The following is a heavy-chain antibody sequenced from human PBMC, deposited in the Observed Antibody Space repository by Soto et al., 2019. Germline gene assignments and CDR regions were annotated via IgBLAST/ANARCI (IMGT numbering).Heavy chain of an antibody. CDR1: GYTFTDFY. CDR2: INPKTGDT. V-gene: IGHV1-2*02. CDR3: ATGTNGTPGWYHP. D-gene: IGHD1-26*01. J-gene: IGHJ5*02. Sequence: QVQLVQSGTEVKKPGASVTVSCKSSGYTFTDFYLHWLRQAPGQGLEWVGWINPKTGDTKSSQKFQGRVTMSRATSVSTAYIDLTSLNSDDTAMYYCATGTNGTPGWYHPGGQGTRVTVSS.